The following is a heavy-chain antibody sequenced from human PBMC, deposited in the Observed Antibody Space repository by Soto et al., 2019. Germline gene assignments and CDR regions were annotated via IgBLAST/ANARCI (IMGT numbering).Heavy chain of an antibody. CDR3: ARVFGSGPSYGDYYYGMDV. Sequence: ETLSLTCTVSSGSLTTYYSSWIRRPARDGLEWIGYIYCSGSTNHNPHRKISVTISVDTSKNQLSLKLSSVTAADTSLYYCARVFGSGPSYGDYYYGMDVWGQGTTVTVSS. D-gene: IGHD4-17*01. CDR1: SGSLTTYY. J-gene: IGHJ6*02. CDR2: IYCSGST. V-gene: IGHV4-59*01.